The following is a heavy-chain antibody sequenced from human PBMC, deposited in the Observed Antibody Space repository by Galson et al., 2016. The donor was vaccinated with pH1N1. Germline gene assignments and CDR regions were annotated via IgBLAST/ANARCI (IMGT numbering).Heavy chain of an antibody. Sequence: QSGAEVKKPGESLKISCKASGYIFTSQWIAWVRQVPGKGLEWVGVVNPGGPTIRYSTSFPGQVTISSDKSIRTAYLQWISLRASDTAMYYCARQYDFGDYRGNAFDIWGPGTPVTVSS. D-gene: IGHD4-17*01. J-gene: IGHJ4*02. CDR3: ARQYDFGDYRGNAFDI. V-gene: IGHV5-51*03. CDR1: GYIFTSQW. CDR2: VNPGGPTI.